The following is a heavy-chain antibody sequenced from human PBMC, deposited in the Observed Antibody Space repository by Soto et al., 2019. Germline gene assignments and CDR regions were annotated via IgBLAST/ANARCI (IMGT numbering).Heavy chain of an antibody. CDR2: ISAHNGNT. CDR1: GYGFTTYG. D-gene: IGHD1-1*01. V-gene: IGHV1-18*01. J-gene: IGHJ4*02. CDR3: ARARYGDY. Sequence: QVHLVQSGAEVKKPGASVKVSCKGSGYGFTTYGITWVRQAPGQGLEWMAWISAHNGNTNYAQKLQGRVTVSRDTSTRTAYMELMSRRHEGKAVYTCARARYGDYGGQGALATVSS.